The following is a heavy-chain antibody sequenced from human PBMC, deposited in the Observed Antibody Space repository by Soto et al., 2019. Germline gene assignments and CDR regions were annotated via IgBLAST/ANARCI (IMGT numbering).Heavy chain of an antibody. CDR3: AHSALEMAPATFDY. J-gene: IGHJ4*02. CDR1: GFSLSTSGVG. Sequence: QITLKESGPTLVKPTQTLTLTCTFSGFSLSTSGVGVGWIRQPPGKALEWLALIYWDDDKRYSPSLKSRLTITKATSKNQVVLTMTNMDPVDTATYYCAHSALEMAPATFDYWGQGTLVTVSS. D-gene: IGHD3-16*01. CDR2: IYWDDDK. V-gene: IGHV2-5*02.